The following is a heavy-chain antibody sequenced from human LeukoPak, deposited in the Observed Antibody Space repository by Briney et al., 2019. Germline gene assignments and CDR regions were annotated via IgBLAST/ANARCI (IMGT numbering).Heavy chain of an antibody. Sequence: GGSLRLSCAASGFTFSSYWMSWVRQAPGKGLEWMANIKQDGSAKNYVDSVKGRFTISRDNAKNSLYLQMNSLRAEDTAVYYCANQQWLVQTGGFDNWGQGTLVTVSS. CDR3: ANQQWLVQTGGFDN. D-gene: IGHD6-19*01. J-gene: IGHJ4*02. V-gene: IGHV3-7*01. CDR2: IKQDGSAK. CDR1: GFTFSSYW.